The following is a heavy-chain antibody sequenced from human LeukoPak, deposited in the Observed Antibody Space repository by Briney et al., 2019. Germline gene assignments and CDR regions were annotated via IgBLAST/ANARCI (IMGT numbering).Heavy chain of an antibody. V-gene: IGHV3-23*01. D-gene: IGHD3-16*02. CDR1: GFTFSSYA. J-gene: IGHJ6*02. CDR3: AKGPIVPLYYYYGMDV. Sequence: GGSLRLSCAASGFTFSSYAMSWVRQAPGKGLEWVSAISGSGGSTYYADSVKGRFTISRDNSKNTLYLQMNSLRAEDTAVYYCAKGPIVPLYYYYGMDVWGQGTTVTVSS. CDR2: ISGSGGST.